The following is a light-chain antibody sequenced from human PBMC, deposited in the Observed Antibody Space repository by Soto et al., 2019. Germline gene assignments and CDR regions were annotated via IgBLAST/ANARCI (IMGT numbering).Light chain of an antibody. V-gene: IGLV2-14*01. Sequence: QSALTQPASVSGSPGQSITISCTGTSSDVGGYNYVSWYQQHPGKAPKFMIYEVSNRPSGVSNRFSGSKSGNTASLTNSGLQAEDEADYYCSSYTSSSTLVVFGGGTKLTVL. CDR2: EVS. CDR1: SSDVGGYNY. J-gene: IGLJ2*01. CDR3: SSYTSSSTLVV.